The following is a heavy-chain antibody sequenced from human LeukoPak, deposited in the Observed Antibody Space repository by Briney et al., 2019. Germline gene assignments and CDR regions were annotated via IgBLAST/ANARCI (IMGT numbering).Heavy chain of an antibody. CDR1: GFTFSSYS. V-gene: IGHV3-48*01. CDR3: AKNSGSYGLYYFDY. D-gene: IGHD1-26*01. CDR2: ISSSTI. Sequence: GGSLRLSCAASGFTFSSYSMNWVRQAPGKGLEWVSYISSSTIYYADSVKGRFTISRDNAKNSLYLQMNSLRAEDTAVYYCAKNSGSYGLYYFDYWGQGTLVTVSS. J-gene: IGHJ4*02.